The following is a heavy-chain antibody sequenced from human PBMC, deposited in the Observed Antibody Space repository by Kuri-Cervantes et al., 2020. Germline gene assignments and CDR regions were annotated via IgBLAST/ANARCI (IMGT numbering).Heavy chain of an antibody. CDR2: IYHSGST. V-gene: IGHV4-30-2*01. CDR3: ARGLVATISSDYYYYYGMDV. D-gene: IGHD5-12*01. Sequence: SQTLSLTCAVSGGSISSGGYSWSWIRQPPGKGLEWIGYIYHSGSTYYNPSLKSRVTISVDRSKNQFSLKLSSVTAADTAVYYCARGLVATISSDYYYYYGMDVWGQGTTVTVSS. CDR1: GGSISSGGYS. J-gene: IGHJ6*02.